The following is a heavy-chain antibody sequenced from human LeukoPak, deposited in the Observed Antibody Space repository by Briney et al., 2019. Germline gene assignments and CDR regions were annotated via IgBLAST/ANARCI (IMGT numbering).Heavy chain of an antibody. D-gene: IGHD5-24*01. CDR3: VRRGGRDGWGAFDI. J-gene: IGHJ3*02. Sequence: GGSLRLSCAASGFTFSSYAMSWVRQAPGKGLEWVSAISGSGGSTYYADSVKGRFTISRDNSKNTLSLQMNSLSREDTAMYYCVRRGGRDGWGAFDIWGQGTVVTVSS. CDR2: ISGSGGST. V-gene: IGHV3-23*01. CDR1: GFTFSSYA.